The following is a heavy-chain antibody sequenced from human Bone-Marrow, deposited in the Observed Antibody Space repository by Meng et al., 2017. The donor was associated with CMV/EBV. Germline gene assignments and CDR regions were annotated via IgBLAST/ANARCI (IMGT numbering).Heavy chain of an antibody. CDR1: GGSISSSTYY. D-gene: IGHD3-22*01. CDR2: IHYGGST. V-gene: IGHV4-39*07. J-gene: IGHJ3*02. Sequence: SETLSLTCTVSGGSISSSTYYWGWIRQPPGKGLEWIGSIHYGGSTYYNPSLKSRVTISVDTSINQFSLKLSSVTAADTAVYYCARDGEWGYYDSSGYYLPTLVFDIWGQGTMVTVSS. CDR3: ARDGEWGYYDSSGYYLPTLVFDI.